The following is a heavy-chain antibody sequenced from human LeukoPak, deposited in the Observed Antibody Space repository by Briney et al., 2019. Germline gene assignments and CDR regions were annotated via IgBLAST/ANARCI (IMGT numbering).Heavy chain of an antibody. J-gene: IGHJ4*02. V-gene: IGHV3-23*01. CDR2: ISGGGGST. D-gene: IGHD3-22*01. CDR1: GFTFSSYA. Sequence: GGSLRLSCAASGFTFSSYAMSWVRQAPGKGLEWVSAISGGGGSTNYADSVKGRVTVSRDNSKSTLYLQMNSLRAEDTAVYYCAKSSYYDSSGYYREYYFDYWGQGTLVTVSS. CDR3: AKSSYYDSSGYYREYYFDY.